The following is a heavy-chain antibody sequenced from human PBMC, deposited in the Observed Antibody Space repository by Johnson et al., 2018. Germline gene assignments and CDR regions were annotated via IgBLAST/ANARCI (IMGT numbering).Heavy chain of an antibody. J-gene: IGHJ3*02. D-gene: IGHD3-10*01. Sequence: VQLVESGGGLVQPGGSXRLSCAASGFTFNSHGMHWVRQAPGKGLEYVSAIGSDGVNTYYANSVKGRFTISRDNSKNTLYLQMGSLKTEDMAVYFCARDTRQLYGSGTVAFDIWGQGTVVTVSS. CDR1: GFTFNSHG. V-gene: IGHV3-64*01. CDR3: ARDTRQLYGSGTVAFDI. CDR2: IGSDGVNT.